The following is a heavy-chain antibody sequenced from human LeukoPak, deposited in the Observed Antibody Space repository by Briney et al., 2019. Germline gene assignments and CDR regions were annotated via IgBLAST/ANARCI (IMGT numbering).Heavy chain of an antibody. CDR1: GFTFSSYS. CDR2: ISSSSSYI. J-gene: IGHJ3*02. V-gene: IGHV3-21*01. CDR3: ATPGPEGQDAFDI. Sequence: KPGGSLRLSCAASGFTFSSYSMNWVRHAPGKGLEWVSSISSSSSYIYYADSVKGRFTISRDNAKNSLYLQMNSLRAEDTAVYYCATPGPEGQDAFDIWGQGTMLPVSS. D-gene: IGHD1-14*01.